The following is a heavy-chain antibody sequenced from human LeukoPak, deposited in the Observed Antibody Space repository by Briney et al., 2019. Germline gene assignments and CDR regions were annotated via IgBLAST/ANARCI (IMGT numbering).Heavy chain of an antibody. Sequence: PGGSLRLSCAASGFTFSSYSMNWVRQAPGKGLEWVSYISSSSSTIYYADSVKGRFTISRDSAKNSLYLQMNSLRAEDTAVYYCARDTSSSSFDYWGQGTLVTVSS. V-gene: IGHV3-48*01. J-gene: IGHJ4*02. CDR1: GFTFSSYS. D-gene: IGHD6-6*01. CDR3: ARDTSSSSFDY. CDR2: ISSSSSTI.